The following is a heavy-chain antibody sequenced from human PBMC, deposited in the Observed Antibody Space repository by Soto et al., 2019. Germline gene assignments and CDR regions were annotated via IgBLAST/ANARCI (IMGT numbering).Heavy chain of an antibody. D-gene: IGHD2-21*02. Sequence: QITLKESGPTLVKPTQTLTLTCTFSGFSLSTSGVGVGWIRQPPGKALEWLALIYWDDDKRYSPSLKSRLTITKDTSNTQVVLTMTNMDPVDTATYYCAHRRGYCGGDCVDWFDPCGQGTLVTVSS. J-gene: IGHJ5*02. CDR1: GFSLSTSGVG. CDR2: IYWDDDK. CDR3: AHRRGYCGGDCVDWFDP. V-gene: IGHV2-5*02.